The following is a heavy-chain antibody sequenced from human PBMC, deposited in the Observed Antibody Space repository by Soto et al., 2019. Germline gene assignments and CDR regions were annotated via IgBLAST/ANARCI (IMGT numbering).Heavy chain of an antibody. D-gene: IGHD1-1*01. CDR2: TRDKGTT. CDR3: TTDEEDNGNDGDFDY. CDR1: GLPFSKAW. J-gene: IGHJ4*02. V-gene: IGHV3-15*01. Sequence: EVHLVESGGGLVKTGGSLRLSCAASGLPFSKAWMSWDRQAPGKGLEWVGRTRDKGTTDYAAPVKDRFTISRDDSQNMVYLQMDSLKTEDTAVYYCTTDEEDNGNDGDFDYWGQGTLVTVSS.